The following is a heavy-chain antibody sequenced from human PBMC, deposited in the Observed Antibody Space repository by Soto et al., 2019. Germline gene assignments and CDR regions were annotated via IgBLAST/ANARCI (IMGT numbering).Heavy chain of an antibody. D-gene: IGHD3-10*01. J-gene: IGHJ5*02. CDR3: ARVIRGAYYNSPLDT. Sequence: ASVKVSCKASGYTFTGYFMHWVRQAPGQGLEWMGWINPYSGGADYAQSFQGQVTMTRDTSISTVYMELSRLRFDDTAVYYCARVIRGAYYNSPLDTWGQGTVVTVSS. CDR2: INPYSGGA. V-gene: IGHV1-2*02. CDR1: GYTFTGYF.